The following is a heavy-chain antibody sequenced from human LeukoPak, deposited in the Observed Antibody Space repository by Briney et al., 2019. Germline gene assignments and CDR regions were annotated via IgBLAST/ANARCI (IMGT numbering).Heavy chain of an antibody. Sequence: SETLSLTCAVYGGSFSGYYWSWIRQPPGKGLEWIGEINHSGSTNYNPSLMSRVTISVDTSKDQFSLKLNSVTAAGTAVYYCARLAAKTVDYWGQGTLVTVSS. V-gene: IGHV4-34*01. CDR1: GGSFSGYY. CDR3: ARLAAKTVDY. J-gene: IGHJ4*02. D-gene: IGHD2-15*01. CDR2: INHSGST.